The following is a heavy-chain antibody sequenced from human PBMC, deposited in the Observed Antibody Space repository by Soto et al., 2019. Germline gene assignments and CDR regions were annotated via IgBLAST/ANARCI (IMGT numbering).Heavy chain of an antibody. Sequence: DVQLVESGGGVIQPGESLRLSCAAFGLTISGKKYVAWGRQAPGKGLEWVAALYDVDGSFYADSVKGRFTTSSDSSKTTVYLQMNDLRPDDTAVYYCATWHEREHAYDVWGQGTTVTVSS. J-gene: IGHJ3*01. V-gene: IGHV3-53*01. CDR2: LYDVDGS. CDR1: GLTISGKKY. CDR3: ATWHEREHAYDV. D-gene: IGHD1-1*01.